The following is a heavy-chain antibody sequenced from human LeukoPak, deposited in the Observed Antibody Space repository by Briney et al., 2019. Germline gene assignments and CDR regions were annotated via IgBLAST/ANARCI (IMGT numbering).Heavy chain of an antibody. Sequence: SETLSLTCTVSGGSISSGGYYWSWIRQHPGKGLEWIGYIYYSGSTYYNPSLKSRVTISVDTSKNQFSLKLSSVTAADTAVYYCARDLRDGHYHDSSGSWFDPWGQGTLVTVPS. CDR3: ARDLRDGHYHDSSGSWFDP. CDR1: GGSISSGGYY. D-gene: IGHD3-22*01. J-gene: IGHJ5*02. V-gene: IGHV4-31*03. CDR2: IYYSGST.